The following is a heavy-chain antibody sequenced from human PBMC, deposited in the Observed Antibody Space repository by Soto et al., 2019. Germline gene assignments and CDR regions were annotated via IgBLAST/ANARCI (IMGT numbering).Heavy chain of an antibody. D-gene: IGHD3-3*01. CDR1: GYTFTSYG. J-gene: IGHJ3*01. Sequence: QVQLVQCGTEVKKPGASVKVSCKASGYTFTSYGINWVRQAPGQGLEWMGWISGYNGHTVYAQNLQDRVTITTDTSTSTAYMELRNLRSDDTAVYFCARKGWASLAWSHRAFDFWGQGTMVTVSS. V-gene: IGHV1-18*01. CDR3: ARKGWASLAWSHRAFDF. CDR2: ISGYNGHT.